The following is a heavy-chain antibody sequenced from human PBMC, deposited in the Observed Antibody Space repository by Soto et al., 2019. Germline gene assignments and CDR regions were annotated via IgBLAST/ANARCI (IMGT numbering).Heavy chain of an antibody. CDR3: VRYCSTTKCPFDY. CDR1: GSSISSGGSY. Sequence: SEILSLTCTGSGSSISSGGSYWGRLRQPPGKGLEWIGYIYYSGNTYFNPSLKSRVTLSVDTSKNKFSLKLSSVTAADTAVYYCVRYCSTTKCPFDYWCQGTMVAVAS. J-gene: IGHJ4*02. D-gene: IGHD2-2*01. V-gene: IGHV4-30-4*01. CDR2: IYYSGNT.